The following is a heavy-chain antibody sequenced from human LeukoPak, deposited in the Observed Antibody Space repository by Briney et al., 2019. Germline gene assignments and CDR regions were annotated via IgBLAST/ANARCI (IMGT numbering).Heavy chain of an antibody. CDR3: ARDLPGITMIARTTFDI. Sequence: AGGSLRLSCAASGFTFSSYSMNWVRQAPGKGLEWVSSISSSSSYIYYADSAKGRFTISRDNAKNSLYLQMNSLRAEDTAVYYCARDLPGITMIARTTFDIWGQGTMVTVSS. D-gene: IGHD3-22*01. CDR2: ISSSSSYI. CDR1: GFTFSSYS. J-gene: IGHJ3*02. V-gene: IGHV3-21*01.